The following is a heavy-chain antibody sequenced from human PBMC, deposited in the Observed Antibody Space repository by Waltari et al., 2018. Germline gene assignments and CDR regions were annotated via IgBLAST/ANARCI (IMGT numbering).Heavy chain of an antibody. J-gene: IGHJ4*02. D-gene: IGHD2-2*02. CDR3: ARVTVPAAILFDY. Sequence: QVQLQQWGAGLLKPSETLSLTCAVYGGSFSGYYWCWIRQPPGKGLEWIGEINHSGSTNYNPSLKSRVTISVDTSKNQFSLKLSSVTAADTAVYYCARVTVPAAILFDYWGQGTLVTVSS. CDR2: INHSGST. V-gene: IGHV4-34*01. CDR1: GGSFSGYY.